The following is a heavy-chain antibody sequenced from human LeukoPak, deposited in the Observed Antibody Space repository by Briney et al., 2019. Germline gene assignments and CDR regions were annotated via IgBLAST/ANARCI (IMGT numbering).Heavy chain of an antibody. CDR2: IWYDGTNK. Sequence: GGSLRLSCVASGFTFSSYGMHWVRQAPGKGLEWVAVIWYDGTNKYYADSVKGRFTISRDSPKNTLYLQMNSLRAEDTAVYYCARAAYDNSGYLTLWGQGTLVTVSS. CDR1: GFTFSSYG. D-gene: IGHD3-22*01. J-gene: IGHJ4*02. CDR3: ARAAYDNSGYLTL. V-gene: IGHV3-33*01.